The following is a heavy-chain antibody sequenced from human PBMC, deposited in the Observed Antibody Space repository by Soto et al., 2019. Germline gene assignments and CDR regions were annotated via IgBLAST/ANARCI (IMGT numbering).Heavy chain of an antibody. D-gene: IGHD2-15*01. J-gene: IGHJ6*02. CDR1: GGTFSSYG. V-gene: IGHV1-69*01. CDR2: IIPMFFAT. CDR3: ARVEHQGLIAAKYYYGMDV. Sequence: QVQLVQSGAEAKKPGSSVKVSCKASGGTFSSYGIGWVRQAPGQGLEWMGGIIPMFFATNYAQKFQGRVTITADESTSTAYMELSSLRFDDTAVYYCARVEHQGLIAAKYYYGMDVWGQGTTVTVSS.